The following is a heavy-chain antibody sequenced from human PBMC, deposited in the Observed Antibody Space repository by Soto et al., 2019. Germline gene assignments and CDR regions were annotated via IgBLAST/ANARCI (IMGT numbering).Heavy chain of an antibody. Sequence: QVQLVQSGAEVKKPGSSVKVSCKASGGTFSSNTVSWVRQAPGQGLEWMGRIIPIPNIANYAQKFQGRVTITADKSTSTAYMELSSLRSDDTDVYYCARGPYCNGASCYQSFDCWGQGTLVTVSS. J-gene: IGHJ4*02. CDR1: GGTFSSNT. V-gene: IGHV1-69*02. CDR3: ARGPYCNGASCYQSFDC. D-gene: IGHD2-15*01. CDR2: IIPIPNIA.